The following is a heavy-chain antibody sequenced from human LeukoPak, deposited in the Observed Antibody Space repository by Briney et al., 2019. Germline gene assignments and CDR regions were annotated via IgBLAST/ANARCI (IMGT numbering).Heavy chain of an antibody. V-gene: IGHV3-7*03. Sequence: GGSLRLSCAASGFPFNAYWMTWVRQAPGKGLEWVANIRQDGDTKYYVDSVKGRFTFSRDNAMNSLYLQMNSLRAEDTAIYYCARDLGSSGFFDYWGQGTLVTVSP. CDR2: IRQDGDTK. J-gene: IGHJ4*02. CDR3: ARDLGSSGFFDY. CDR1: GFPFNAYW. D-gene: IGHD6-19*01.